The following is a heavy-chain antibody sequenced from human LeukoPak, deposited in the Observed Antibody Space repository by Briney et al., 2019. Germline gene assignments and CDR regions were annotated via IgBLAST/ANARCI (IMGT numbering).Heavy chain of an antibody. V-gene: IGHV1-18*01. D-gene: IGHD2-2*01. CDR2: ISAYNGNT. CDR3: ARGGAIVVVPAAELRFDP. J-gene: IGHJ5*02. CDR1: GYTFTSYG. Sequence: GASVKVSCKASGYTFTSYGISWVRQAPGQGLEWMGWISAYNGNTNYAQKLQGRVTMTTDTSTGTAYMELRSLRSDDTAVYYCARGGAIVVVPAAELRFDPWGQGTLVTVSS.